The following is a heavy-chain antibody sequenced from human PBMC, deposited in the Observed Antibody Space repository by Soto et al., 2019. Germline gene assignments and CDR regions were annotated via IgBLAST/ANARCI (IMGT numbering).Heavy chain of an antibody. V-gene: IGHV3-30*18. Sequence: LRLSCEASGFTFSSYGMRCVRQAPGKGLEWVAVIWYDGSDKYYADSVKGRFIISRDNSKSTVYLQLNSLRAEDTAMYYCAKKGYHSSGKYSYYFDYWGQGTMLTVSS. CDR2: IWYDGSDK. D-gene: IGHD3-22*01. CDR3: AKKGYHSSGKYSYYFDY. CDR1: GFTFSSYG. J-gene: IGHJ4*02.